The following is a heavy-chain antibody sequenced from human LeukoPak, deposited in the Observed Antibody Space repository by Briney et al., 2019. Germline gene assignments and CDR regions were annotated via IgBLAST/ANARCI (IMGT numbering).Heavy chain of an antibody. CDR3: ALNYYDSSGYFEYFQH. D-gene: IGHD3-22*01. J-gene: IGHJ1*01. V-gene: IGHV3-48*03. Sequence: QPGGSLRLSCAASGFTFNNYEMNWVRQAPGKGLEWVSYISSSGSTIYYADSVKGRLTISRDNAKNSLYLQMNSLRAEDTAVYYCALNYYDSSGYFEYFQHWGQGTLVTVSS. CDR2: ISSSGSTI. CDR1: GFTFNNYE.